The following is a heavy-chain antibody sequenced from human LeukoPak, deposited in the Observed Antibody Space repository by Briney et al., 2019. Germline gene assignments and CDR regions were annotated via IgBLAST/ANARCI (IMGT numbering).Heavy chain of an antibody. CDR1: GASISSYY. J-gene: IGHJ4*02. Sequence: SETLSLTCTVSGASISSYYGSWIRQPPGKGLEWIGYISYSGSTNYNPSLKSRVTISVDTSKNQFSLKLSSVTAADTAVYYCARSGGRDGYNFDYWGQGTLVTVSS. CDR3: ARSGGRDGYNFDY. V-gene: IGHV4-59*01. D-gene: IGHD5-24*01. CDR2: ISYSGST.